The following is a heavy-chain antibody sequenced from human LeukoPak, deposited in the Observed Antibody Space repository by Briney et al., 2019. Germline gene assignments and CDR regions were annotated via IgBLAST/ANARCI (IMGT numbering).Heavy chain of an antibody. Sequence: SETLSLTCTVSGGSISSSSYHWGWLRQPPGTGLEWIGSIYYSGSTYYNPSLKSRVTISVDTSKNQFSLKLSSVTAADTAVYYCARHRGVAGRTRDYWGQGTLVTVSS. D-gene: IGHD6-19*01. CDR1: GGSISSSSYH. J-gene: IGHJ4*02. CDR3: ARHRGVAGRTRDY. CDR2: IYYSGST. V-gene: IGHV4-39*01.